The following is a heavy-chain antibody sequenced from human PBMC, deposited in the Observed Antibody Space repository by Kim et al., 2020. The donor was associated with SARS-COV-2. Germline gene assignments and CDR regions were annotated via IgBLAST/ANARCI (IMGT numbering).Heavy chain of an antibody. J-gene: IGHJ4*02. Sequence: ANSVKGRVNISRDDAKKEVYLQMNSLRDEDMGVYYCTRDPSRRSDYWGQGTLVTVSS. CDR3: TRDPSRRSDY. V-gene: IGHV3-11*06.